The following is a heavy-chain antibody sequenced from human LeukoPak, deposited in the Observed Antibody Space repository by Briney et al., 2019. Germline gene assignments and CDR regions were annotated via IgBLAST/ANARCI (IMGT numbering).Heavy chain of an antibody. Sequence: ESGGGLVQPGGSLRLSCAASGFTFSDHYMDWVRQAPGKGLEWVGRTRNKANSYTTEYAASVKGRFTISRDDSKNSLYLQMNSLKTEDTAVYYCARVPVRGVISYWGQGTLVTVSS. D-gene: IGHD3-10*01. J-gene: IGHJ4*02. CDR1: GFTFSDHY. CDR3: ARVPVRGVISY. V-gene: IGHV3-72*01. CDR2: TRNKANSYTT.